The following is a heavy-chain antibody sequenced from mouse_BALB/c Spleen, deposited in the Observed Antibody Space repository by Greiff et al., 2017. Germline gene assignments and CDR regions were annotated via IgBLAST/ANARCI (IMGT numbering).Heavy chain of an antibody. J-gene: IGHJ3*01. CDR2: INPSTGYT. CDR1: GYTFTSYW. CDR3: ARVGGGYPAWFAY. V-gene: IGHV1-7*01. Sequence: VQGVESGAELAKPGASVKMSCKASGYTFTSYWMHWVKQRPGQGLEWIGYINPSTGYTEYNQKFKDKATLTADKSSSTAYMQLSSLTSEDSAVYYCARVGGGYPAWFAYWGQGTLVTVSA. D-gene: IGHD2-2*01.